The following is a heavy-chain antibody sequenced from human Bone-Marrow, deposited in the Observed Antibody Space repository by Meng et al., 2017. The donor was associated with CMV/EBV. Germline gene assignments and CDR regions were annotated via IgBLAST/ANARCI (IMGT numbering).Heavy chain of an antibody. CDR3: ARGSTSGFQFIVVLTPNFDD. J-gene: IGHJ4*02. Sequence: GESLKISCAASGFTFSSYWMHWVRQAPGKGLVWVSRINSDGSSTSYADSVKGRSTISRDNAKNTLYLQMNSLRAEDTAVYYCARGSTSGFQFIVVLTPNFDDWGQGTLVTVSS. CDR2: INSDGSST. D-gene: IGHD3-22*01. CDR1: GFTFSSYW. V-gene: IGHV3-74*01.